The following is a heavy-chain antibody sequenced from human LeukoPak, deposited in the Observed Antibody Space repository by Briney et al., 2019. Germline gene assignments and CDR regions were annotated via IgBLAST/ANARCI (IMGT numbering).Heavy chain of an antibody. CDR2: IIPIFGTA. CDR1: GGTFSSYA. V-gene: IGHV1-69*13. CDR3: ARGYDYSSHDFDY. J-gene: IGHJ4*02. Sequence: GASVKVSCKASGGTFSSYAISWVRQAPGQGLEWMGGIIPIFGTANYAQKFQGRVTITADESTSTVYMELSSLRSEDTAVYYCARGYDYSSHDFDYWGQGTLVTVSS. D-gene: IGHD5-12*01.